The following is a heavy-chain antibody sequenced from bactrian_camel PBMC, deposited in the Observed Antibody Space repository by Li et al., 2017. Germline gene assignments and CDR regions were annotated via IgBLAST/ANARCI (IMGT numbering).Heavy chain of an antibody. J-gene: IGHJ4*01. CDR3: NAACSTRTGDSDYLTPHMY. CDR1: GYTYSTYC. Sequence: VQLVESGGGSVQSGGSLRLSCAASGYTYSTYCLGWFRQAPGKEREGVAAIDSDGSTVYPDSVKGRFTISQDKAESTLYLQMNSLKPEDTAMYYCNAACSTRTGDSDYLTPHMYWGQGTQVTVS. V-gene: IGHV3S53*01. D-gene: IGHD4*01. CDR2: IDSDGST.